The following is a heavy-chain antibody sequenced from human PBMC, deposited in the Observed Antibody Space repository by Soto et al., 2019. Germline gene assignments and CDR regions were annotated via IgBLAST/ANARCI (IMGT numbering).Heavy chain of an antibody. CDR1: GYTLTEVS. CDR2: FDPEDGET. D-gene: IGHD2-8*01. J-gene: IGHJ5*02. V-gene: IGHV1-24*01. Sequence: GASVKGSCKVSGYTLTEVSMHWVRQAPGKGLEWMGGFDPEDGETIYAQKFQGRVTMTEDTSTDTAYMELSSLRSEDTAVYYCATVWGYCTNGVCRNWFDPWGQGTLVTVSS. CDR3: ATVWGYCTNGVCRNWFDP.